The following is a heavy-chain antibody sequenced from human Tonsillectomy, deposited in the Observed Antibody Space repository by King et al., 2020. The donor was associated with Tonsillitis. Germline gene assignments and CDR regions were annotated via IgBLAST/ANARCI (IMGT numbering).Heavy chain of an antibody. CDR1: GFTFSTYG. Sequence: VQLVQSGGGLVKPGGSLRLSCAASGFTFSTYGMSWVRQAPGKGLEWVSAISSSNTYIYYADSVKGRFTISRDNAKNSLYLQMSSLRAEDTAVYYCARDSLAPVGDYVSFGYWGQGTLVTVSS. CDR3: ARDSLAPVGDYVSFGY. D-gene: IGHD4-17*01. CDR2: ISSSNTYI. V-gene: IGHV3-21*01. J-gene: IGHJ4*02.